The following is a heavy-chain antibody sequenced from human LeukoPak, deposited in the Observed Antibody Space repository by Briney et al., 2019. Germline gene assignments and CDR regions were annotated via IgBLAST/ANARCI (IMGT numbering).Heavy chain of an antibody. CDR1: GFTVSRNY. CDR3: ARDPGIAGTTHAFDI. Sequence: GGSLRLSCAASGFTVSRNYMSWVRQAPGRGLECVSVIYGGGPTYYADSVKGRFTISRDTSKNTLYLQMNSLRAEDTAVYFCARDPGIAGTTHAFDIWGQGTMVTVSS. D-gene: IGHD1-14*01. J-gene: IGHJ3*02. V-gene: IGHV3-53*01. CDR2: IYGGGPT.